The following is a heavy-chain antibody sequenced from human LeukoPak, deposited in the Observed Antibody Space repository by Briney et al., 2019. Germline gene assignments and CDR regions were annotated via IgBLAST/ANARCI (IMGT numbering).Heavy chain of an antibody. CDR1: GFTFSSYA. V-gene: IGHV3-30-3*01. CDR3: ATSVHY. Sequence: GRSLRLSCAASGFTFSSYAMHWVRQAPGKGLEWVAVISYDGSNKYYADSVKGRFTISRDNSKNTLYLQMNSLRAEDTAVYYCATSVHYWGQGTLVTVSS. J-gene: IGHJ4*02. D-gene: IGHD2-2*01. CDR2: ISYDGSNK.